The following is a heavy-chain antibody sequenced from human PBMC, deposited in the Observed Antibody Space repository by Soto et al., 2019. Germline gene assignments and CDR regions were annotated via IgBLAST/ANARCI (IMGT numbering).Heavy chain of an antibody. CDR3: ARAHRGYSYGYYNY. D-gene: IGHD5-18*01. CDR1: GGSFSGYY. Sequence: QVQLQQWGAGLLKPSETLSLTCAVYGGSFSGYYWSWIRQPPGKGLEWIGEINPSGSTNYNPSLKSRVTISVDTSKNQFSLKLSSVTAADTAVYYCARAHRGYSYGYYNYWGQGTLVTVSS. V-gene: IGHV4-34*01. J-gene: IGHJ4*02. CDR2: INPSGST.